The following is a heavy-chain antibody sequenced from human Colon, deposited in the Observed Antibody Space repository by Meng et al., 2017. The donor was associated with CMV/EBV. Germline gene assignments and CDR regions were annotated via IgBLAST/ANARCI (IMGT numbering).Heavy chain of an antibody. CDR3: AKARGRDLLYSYFGLDV. V-gene: IGHV3-20*03. CDR2: LNWDGGSP. Sequence: FSCDDYGMSGVRHMPGKGLEWVSGLNWDGGSPGYADSVQGRFIISRDNAKKSLYLQMNSLRVDDTALYFCAKARGRDLLYSYFGLDVWGQGTLVTVSS. CDR1: FSCDDYG. D-gene: IGHD3-3*01. J-gene: IGHJ6*02.